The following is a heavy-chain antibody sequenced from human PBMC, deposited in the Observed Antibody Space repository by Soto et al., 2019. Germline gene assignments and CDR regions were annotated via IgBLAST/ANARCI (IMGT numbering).Heavy chain of an antibody. CDR3: AKLEALATISYYVDY. Sequence: HLQRQESGPGLVKPSETLSLTCSVSGDSINSDNYYWGWIRQPPGKGLEWIGSIYYRRNTYYNPPLNTRVTISPDKSNRKFSLKLNSVTAADSAVYLCAKLEALATISYYVDYWGQGTLVTVSS. CDR2: IYYRRNT. CDR1: GDSINSDNYY. V-gene: IGHV4-39*01. D-gene: IGHD6-6*01. J-gene: IGHJ4*02.